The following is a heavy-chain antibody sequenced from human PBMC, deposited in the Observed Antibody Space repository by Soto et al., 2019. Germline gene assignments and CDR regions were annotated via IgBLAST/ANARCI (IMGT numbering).Heavy chain of an antibody. CDR1: GGTFSSYA. CDR2: IIPIFGTA. J-gene: IGHJ4*02. CDR3: ARDGFGGGTHKNPHY. Sequence: GASVKVSCKASGGTFSSYAISWVRQAPGQGLEWMGGIIPIFGTANYAQKFQGRVTITAYKSRSTGDMELSSLRTKDPAVLYCARDGFGGGTHKNPHYPGPGTLVTVSS. D-gene: IGHD2-15*01. V-gene: IGHV1-69*06.